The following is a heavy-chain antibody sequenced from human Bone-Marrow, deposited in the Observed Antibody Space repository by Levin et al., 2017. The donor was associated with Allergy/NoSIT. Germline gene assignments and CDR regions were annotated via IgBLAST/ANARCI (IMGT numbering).Heavy chain of an antibody. Sequence: GESLKISCAASGFTFSSYAMSWVRQAPGKGLEWVSAISGSGGSTYYADSVKGRFTISRDNSKNTLYLQMNSLRAEDTAVYYCAKATQALGVLDYWGQGTLVTVSS. J-gene: IGHJ4*02. CDR2: ISGSGGST. D-gene: IGHD1-1*01. V-gene: IGHV3-23*01. CDR1: GFTFSSYA. CDR3: AKATQALGVLDY.